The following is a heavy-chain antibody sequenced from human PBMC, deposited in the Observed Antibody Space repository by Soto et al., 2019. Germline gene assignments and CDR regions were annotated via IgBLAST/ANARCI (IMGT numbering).Heavy chain of an antibody. CDR3: ARDCGLVWFGDRGWFDP. D-gene: IGHD3-10*01. V-gene: IGHV1-18*04. J-gene: IGHJ5*02. Sequence: ASVKVSCKASRYTFTSYGSSWVQQAPGQGLEWMGWISAYNGNTNYAQKLQGRVTMTTDTPKSTAYMELRSLRSDDTAVYYCARDCGLVWFGDRGWFDPWGQGTLVSVSS. CDR1: RYTFTSYG. CDR2: ISAYNGNT.